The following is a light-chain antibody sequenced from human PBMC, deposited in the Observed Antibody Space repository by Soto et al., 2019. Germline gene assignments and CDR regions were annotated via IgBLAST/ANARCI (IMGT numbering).Light chain of an antibody. V-gene: IGLV2-14*01. CDR1: SSDVGGYNY. CDR2: EVS. CDR3: SSYTSSSTLPYV. Sequence: QSALTQPASVSGSPGQSITISCTGTSSDVGGYNYVSWYQQHPGKAPKLMIYEVSNRPSGVSNRFSGSKSGNTASLTISGLQAEYEADYDCSSYTSSSTLPYVFGTGTKVTVL. J-gene: IGLJ1*01.